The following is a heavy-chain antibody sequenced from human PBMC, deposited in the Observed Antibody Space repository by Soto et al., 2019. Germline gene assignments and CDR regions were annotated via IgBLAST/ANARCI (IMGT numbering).Heavy chain of an antibody. CDR3: ARDWESTVSTWSFGAF. CDR2: IIPFLGVT. D-gene: IGHD3-10*01. CDR1: GGPFSPYT. J-gene: IGHJ4*02. V-gene: IGHV1-69*08. Sequence: QVQLVQSGAEVKKPGSSVKVSCKASGGPFSPYTVNWVRQAPGQGLEWMGRIIPFLGVTNYAQKFQARVTLTADTSTTTAYMELSGLRFEDTAVYYCARDWESTVSTWSFGAFWGRGTLVTVSS.